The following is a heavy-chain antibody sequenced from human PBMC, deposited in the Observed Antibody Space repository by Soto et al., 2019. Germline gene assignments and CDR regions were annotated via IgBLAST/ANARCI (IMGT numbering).Heavy chain of an antibody. D-gene: IGHD5-18*01. Sequence: QVQLVQSGAEVKKPGSSVKVSCKASGVTFNTHAVSWLRQAPGQGPEWMGCIIPILTTPNYSQKFQARVTITADESTSTVFMELSNLRSEDTAIYFCARGSEDPSMVKRVYYFDYWGQGTLVTVST. CDR2: IIPILTTP. CDR3: ARGSEDPSMVKRVYYFDY. V-gene: IGHV1-69*12. J-gene: IGHJ4*02. CDR1: GVTFNTHA.